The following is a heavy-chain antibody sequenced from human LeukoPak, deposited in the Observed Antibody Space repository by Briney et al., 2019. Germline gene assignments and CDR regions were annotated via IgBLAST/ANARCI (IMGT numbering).Heavy chain of an antibody. CDR3: AKLAPPITEGARGDALHV. CDR1: GYSFFTFG. J-gene: IGHJ3*01. V-gene: IGHV1-18*01. CDR2: ISPYDETP. D-gene: IGHD1-26*01. Sequence: ASVKVSCKTSGYSFFTFGITWVRQAPGKGLEWMGWISPYDETPTYAQELQGRDTLTTDTSTATASMALTRLTSDDTAIYSCAKLAPPITEGARGDALHVWGQGTQVIVSS.